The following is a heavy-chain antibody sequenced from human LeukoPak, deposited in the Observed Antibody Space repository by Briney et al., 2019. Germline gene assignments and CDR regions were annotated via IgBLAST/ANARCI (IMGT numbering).Heavy chain of an antibody. Sequence: GASVKLSCTASGGTFSSYAISWVRQAPGQGLEWMAGIIPIFGTAYYAQKFQGRVTITTDDSTSSAYMELSSLRSEDTAVYYCARAGEYSRSWYETIYLDGWGQGSLVTVSS. CDR3: ARAGEYSRSWYETIYLDG. CDR2: IIPIFGTA. CDR1: GGTFSSYA. J-gene: IGHJ4*01. D-gene: IGHD6-13*01. V-gene: IGHV1-69*05.